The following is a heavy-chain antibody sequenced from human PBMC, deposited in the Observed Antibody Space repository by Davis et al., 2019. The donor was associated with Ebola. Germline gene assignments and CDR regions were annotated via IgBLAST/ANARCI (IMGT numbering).Heavy chain of an antibody. CDR1: GFTFSSYW. CDR3: ARGGQHFSFFDY. Sequence: GESLKISCAASGFTFSSYWMSWVRQAPGKGLEWVASIHHDGSEKYYLESVKGRFTISRDNTKNSLYLQMNSLRAEDTAVYYCARGGQHFSFFDYWGQGTLVTVSS. D-gene: IGHD3-3*02. J-gene: IGHJ4*02. V-gene: IGHV3-7*01. CDR2: IHHDGSEK.